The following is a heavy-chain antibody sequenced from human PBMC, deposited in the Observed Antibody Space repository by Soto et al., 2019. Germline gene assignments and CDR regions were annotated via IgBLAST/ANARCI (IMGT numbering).Heavy chain of an antibody. J-gene: IGHJ6*03. V-gene: IGHV1-58*02. Sequence: QMQLVQSGPEVKKPGTSVKVSCKASGFTFTNSAIQWVRQARGQRLEWIGWIVVGSGNTNYAQKFQERLTITRDMSTSTAYMELSSLRSEDTAIYYCAATTGYYTSYYYMDVWGKATTVTVSS. CDR3: AATTGYYTSYYYMDV. CDR1: GFTFTNSA. D-gene: IGHD3-9*01. CDR2: IVVGSGNT.